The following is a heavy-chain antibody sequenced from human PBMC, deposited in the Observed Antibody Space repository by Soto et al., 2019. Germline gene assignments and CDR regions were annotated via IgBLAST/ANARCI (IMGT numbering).Heavy chain of an antibody. Sequence: QITLNESGPTVVRPTETLTLTCRFSGFSLTTSGVGVGWIRQSPGKAPEWLALIYWDDDKRYSASLKSRLTITTDTSKNQLVLTVSDLAPTDTATYYCAHRVLRTVFGLVTTTAIYFDFWGQGTPVAVSS. CDR3: AHRVLRTVFGLVTTTAIYFDF. CDR1: GFSLTTSGVG. J-gene: IGHJ4*02. V-gene: IGHV2-5*02. D-gene: IGHD3-3*01. CDR2: IYWDDDK.